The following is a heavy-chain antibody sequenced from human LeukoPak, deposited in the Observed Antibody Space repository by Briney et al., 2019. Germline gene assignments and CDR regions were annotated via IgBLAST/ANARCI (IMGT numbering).Heavy chain of an antibody. Sequence: PGGSLRLSCAASGFTFDDYAMHWVRQAPGKGLEWVSLISWDGGSTYYADSVKGRFTISRDNAKNSLYLQMNSLRAEDTAVYYCARRRDSGSLQHFDYWGQGTLVTVSS. CDR3: ARRRDSGSLQHFDY. CDR2: ISWDGGST. D-gene: IGHD1-26*01. V-gene: IGHV3-43D*03. J-gene: IGHJ4*02. CDR1: GFTFDDYA.